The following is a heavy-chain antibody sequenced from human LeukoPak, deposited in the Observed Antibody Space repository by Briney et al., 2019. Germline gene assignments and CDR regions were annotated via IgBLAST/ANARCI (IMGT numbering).Heavy chain of an antibody. Sequence: SETLSLTCAVYGGSFSGYYWSWIRQPPGKGLEWIGEINHSGSTNYNPSLKSRVTISVDMSKNQFSLKLSSVTAADTAMYYCAREVADYGGYYYYHYMDVWGKGTTVTISS. CDR3: AREVADYGGYYYYHYMDV. D-gene: IGHD4-23*01. CDR2: INHSGST. J-gene: IGHJ6*03. V-gene: IGHV4-34*01. CDR1: GGSFSGYY.